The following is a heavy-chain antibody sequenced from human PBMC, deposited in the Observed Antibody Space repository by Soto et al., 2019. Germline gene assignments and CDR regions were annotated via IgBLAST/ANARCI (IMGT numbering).Heavy chain of an antibody. D-gene: IGHD2-15*01. CDR1: GFTFNNYV. J-gene: IGHJ4*02. CDR2: ISSTGGGT. Sequence: PGGSLRLSCAASGFTFNNYVMSWVCQAPGKGLEWVSGISSTGGGTYYADPVKGRFTISRDNSKNTLYLQMNNLRAGDTALYYCAKGHDIVVVPTVDYWGQGTLVTVSS. CDR3: AKGHDIVVVPTVDY. V-gene: IGHV3-23*01.